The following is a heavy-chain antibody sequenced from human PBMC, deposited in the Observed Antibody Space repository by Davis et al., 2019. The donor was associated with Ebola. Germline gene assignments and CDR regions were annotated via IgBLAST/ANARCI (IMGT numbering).Heavy chain of an antibody. CDR3: ARHITMVRGVLYYYYGMDV. CDR1: GGSISSYY. J-gene: IGHJ6*02. V-gene: IGHV4-59*08. D-gene: IGHD3-10*01. CDR2: IYYSGST. Sequence: SETLSLTCTVSGGSISSYYWSWIRQPPGKGLEWIGYIYYSGSTNYNPSLKSRVTISVDTSKNQFSLKLSSVTAADTAVYYCARHITMVRGVLYYYYGMDVWGQETTVTVSS.